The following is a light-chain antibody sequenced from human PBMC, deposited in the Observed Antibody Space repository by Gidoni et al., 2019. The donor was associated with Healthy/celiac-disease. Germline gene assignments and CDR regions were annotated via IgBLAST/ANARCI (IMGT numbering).Light chain of an antibody. J-gene: IGKJ5*01. Sequence: DIQIIQSPSSLSASVGDRVTITCRASQSISSYLNWYQQKPGKAPKLLIYAASSLQSGVPSRFSGSGSGTDFTLTISSLQPEDFATYYCQQSYSTPTFGQGTRLEIK. V-gene: IGKV1-39*01. CDR1: QSISSY. CDR2: AAS. CDR3: QQSYSTPT.